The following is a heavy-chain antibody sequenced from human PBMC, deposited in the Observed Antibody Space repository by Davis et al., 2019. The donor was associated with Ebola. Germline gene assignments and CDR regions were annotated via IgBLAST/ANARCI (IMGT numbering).Heavy chain of an antibody. CDR2: ISASEGHT. CDR3: ARYCHYPDCSYFDC. Sequence: PGGSLRLSCAASGFTFSNYDMSWVRQVPGKGLEWVSTISASEGHTHYSDSVKGRFTISRDNSKDTQYLQMNSLRAEDTATYYCARYCHYPDCSYFDCWGQGTMVAVSS. CDR1: GFTFSNYD. D-gene: IGHD2-15*01. V-gene: IGHV3-23*01. J-gene: IGHJ4*02.